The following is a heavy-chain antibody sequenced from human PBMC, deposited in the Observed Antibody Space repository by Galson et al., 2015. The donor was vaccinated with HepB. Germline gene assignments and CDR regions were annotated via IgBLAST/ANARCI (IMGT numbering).Heavy chain of an antibody. CDR2: IYDDGRT. V-gene: IGHV3-53*01. CDR3: AQAPRPNLAVS. J-gene: IGHJ5*02. D-gene: IGHD1-14*01. Sequence: SLRLSCAASGFTVRDSHMNWVRQAPGKGLEWVSIIYDDGRTFYADSLKGRFTISRDNSRNTVYLQVNSLRGDDTAIYYCAQAPRPNLAVSWGQGTLLTVSS. CDR1: GFTVRDSH.